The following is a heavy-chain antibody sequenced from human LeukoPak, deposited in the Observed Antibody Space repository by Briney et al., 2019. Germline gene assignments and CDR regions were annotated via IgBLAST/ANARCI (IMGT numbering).Heavy chain of an antibody. D-gene: IGHD3-22*01. CDR3: ARTYYYDSSGYTAFDY. CDR2: ISAYNGNT. V-gene: IGHV1-18*01. CDR1: GYTFTSYG. J-gene: IGHJ4*02. Sequence: ASVKVSCKASGYTFTSYGISWVRQAPGQGLELMGLISAYNGNTNYAQKLQGRVTMTTDTSTSTAYMELRSLRSDDTAVYYCARTYYYDSSGYTAFDYWGQGTLVTVSS.